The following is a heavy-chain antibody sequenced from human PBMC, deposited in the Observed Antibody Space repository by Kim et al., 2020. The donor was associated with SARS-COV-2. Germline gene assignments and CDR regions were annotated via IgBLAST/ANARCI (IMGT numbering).Heavy chain of an antibody. D-gene: IGHD3-3*01. CDR3: ARGRITIFGVVTEFDY. V-gene: IGHV4-31*01. Sequence: SPKSLVTISVDTPKNQFSLKLSSVTAADTAVYYCARGRITIFGVVTEFDYWGQGTLVTVSS. J-gene: IGHJ4*02.